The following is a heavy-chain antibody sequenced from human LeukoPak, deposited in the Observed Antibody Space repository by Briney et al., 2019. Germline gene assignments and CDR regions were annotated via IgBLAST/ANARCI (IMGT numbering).Heavy chain of an antibody. D-gene: IGHD1-26*01. V-gene: IGHV3-20*04. CDR1: GFTFDDYG. CDR2: INWNGGST. CDR3: ARAHAGGSYSGYFDY. Sequence: GGSMRLSCAASGFTFDDYGMSWVRQAPGKGLEWVSGINWNGGSTGYADSVKGRFTISRDNAKNTLYLQMNSLRAEDTALYYCARAHAGGSYSGYFDYWGQGTLVTVSS. J-gene: IGHJ4*02.